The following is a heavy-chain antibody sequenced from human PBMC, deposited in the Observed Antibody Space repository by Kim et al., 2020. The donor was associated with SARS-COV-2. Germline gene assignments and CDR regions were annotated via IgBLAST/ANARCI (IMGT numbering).Heavy chain of an antibody. CDR3: ARQVPLAAVTNAFDL. CDR1: GDSISNYY. J-gene: IGHJ3*01. D-gene: IGHD4-17*01. Sequence: SETLSLTCTVAGDSISNYYWTWIRQPPGKGLEWVAYMFYSGNFNSNPSLESRVTISFDTSKNQFSLQLTSVTAADTAVYFCARQVPLAAVTNAFDLWGQGTVVTVSS. V-gene: IGHV4-59*08. CDR2: MFYSGNF.